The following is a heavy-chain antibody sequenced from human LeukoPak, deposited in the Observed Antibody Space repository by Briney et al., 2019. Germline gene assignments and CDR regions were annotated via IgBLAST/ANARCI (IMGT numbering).Heavy chain of an antibody. CDR2: IDPSDSYT. D-gene: IGHD3-10*01. V-gene: IGHV5-10-1*01. CDR1: GYSFTSYW. Sequence: PGESLKISCKGSGYSFTSYWISWVRQMPGKGLEWMGRIDPSDSYTNYSPSFQGHVTISADKSISTAYLQWSSLNASDTAIYYCARLSNYYGSGSYYPYYYYGMDVWGQGTTVTVSS. J-gene: IGHJ6*02. CDR3: ARLSNYYGSGSYYPYYYYGMDV.